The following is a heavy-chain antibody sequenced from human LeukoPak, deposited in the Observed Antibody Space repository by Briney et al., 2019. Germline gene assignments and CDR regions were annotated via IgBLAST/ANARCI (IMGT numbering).Heavy chain of an antibody. D-gene: IGHD6-13*01. J-gene: IGHJ6*04. CDR2: INPNSGGT. V-gene: IGHV1-2*04. Sequence: ASVKVSCKASGYTFTGYYMHWVRQAPGQGLEWMGWINPNSGGTNYAQKFQGWVTMTTDTSISTAYMELSRLRSDDTAVYYCARDLGIAAAGVYYGMDVWGKGTTVTVSS. CDR3: ARDLGIAAAGVYYGMDV. CDR1: GYTFTGYY.